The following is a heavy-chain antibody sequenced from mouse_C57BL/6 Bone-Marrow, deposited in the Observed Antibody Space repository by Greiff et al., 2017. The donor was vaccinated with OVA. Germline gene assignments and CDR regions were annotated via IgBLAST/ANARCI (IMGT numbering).Heavy chain of an antibody. CDR3: ARSLYSNPFAY. V-gene: IGHV1-76*01. CDR2: IYPGSGNT. J-gene: IGHJ3*01. Sequence: VQLQQSGAELVRPGASVKLSCKASGYTFTDYYINWVKQRPGQGLEWIARIYPGSGNTYYNEKFKGKATLTAEKSSSTAYMQLSSLTSEDSAVYFCARSLYSNPFAYWGQGTLVTVSA. CDR1: GYTFTDYY. D-gene: IGHD2-5*01.